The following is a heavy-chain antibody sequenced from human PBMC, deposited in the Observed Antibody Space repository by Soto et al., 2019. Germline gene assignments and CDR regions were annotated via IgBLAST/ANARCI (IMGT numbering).Heavy chain of an antibody. CDR3: VRAGQYYDSSGYAN. V-gene: IGHV1-18*01. CDR2: ISAYNGNT. D-gene: IGHD3-22*01. CDR1: GYSFATSG. Sequence: QVKLVQSGTEVKKPGASMKVSCKASGYSFATSGISWVRQAPGRGLEWMGWISAYNGNTNYDQKLQDRVTMTTDTSTSTAYLELRSLRSGDTAVYYCVRAGQYYDSSGYANWGQGTLVTVSS. J-gene: IGHJ4*02.